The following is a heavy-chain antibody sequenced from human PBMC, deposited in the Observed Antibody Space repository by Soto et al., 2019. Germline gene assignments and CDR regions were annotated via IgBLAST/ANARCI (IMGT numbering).Heavy chain of an antibody. D-gene: IGHD4-17*01. CDR3: ARVLARTSFPAKIYGDYGGYYYYGMDV. V-gene: IGHV1-18*04. CDR1: GYTFTSYG. J-gene: IGHJ6*02. Sequence: QVQLVQSGAEVKKPGASVKVSCKASGYTFTSYGISWVRQAPGQGLEWMGWISAYNGNTNYAQKLQGRVTMTTDTSTSTAYMELRSLRSDDTAVYYCARVLARTSFPAKIYGDYGGYYYYGMDVWGQGTTVTVSS. CDR2: ISAYNGNT.